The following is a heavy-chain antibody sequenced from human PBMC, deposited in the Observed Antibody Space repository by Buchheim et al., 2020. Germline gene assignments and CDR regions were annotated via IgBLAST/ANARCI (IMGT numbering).Heavy chain of an antibody. J-gene: IGHJ4*02. V-gene: IGHV3-23*01. CDR2: ITGSGDST. D-gene: IGHD2-2*01. CDR1: GFIFSSYL. Sequence: EVQLLESGGGLVQPGGSLRLSCAASGFIFSSYLMTWVRQAPGQGLECVATITGSGDSTYYADSVKGRFTISRDKSKNTVYLQMNSLRAEDTAVYYCAKRFDQRYFDYWGQGTL. CDR3: AKRFDQRYFDY.